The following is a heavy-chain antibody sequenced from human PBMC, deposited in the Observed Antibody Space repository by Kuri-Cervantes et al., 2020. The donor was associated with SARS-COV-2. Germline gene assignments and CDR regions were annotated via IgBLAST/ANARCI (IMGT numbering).Heavy chain of an antibody. CDR1: GFTFSDYY. V-gene: IGHV3-11*01. CDR3: AREGLQQWLISHYGLDL. J-gene: IGHJ6*02. CDR2: ISSSGSTK. Sequence: GESLKISCAASGFTFSDYYMSWIRQAPGKGLEWLSYISSSGSTKYYADSVKGRFTISRDNAKNSLYLQMNSLRAEDTAVYYCAREGLQQWLISHYGLDLWGQGTTVTVSS. D-gene: IGHD6-19*01.